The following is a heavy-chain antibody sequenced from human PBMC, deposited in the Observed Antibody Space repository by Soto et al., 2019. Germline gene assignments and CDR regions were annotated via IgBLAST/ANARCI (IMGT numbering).Heavy chain of an antibody. J-gene: IGHJ6*02. Sequence: RASVKVSCKASGGTFSSYAISWVRQAPGQGLEWMGGIIPIFGTANYAQKFQGRVTITADKSTSTAYMELSSLRSEDTAVYYCARVGRAMVLLDGMDVWGQGTTVTVSS. V-gene: IGHV1-69*06. CDR3: ARVGRAMVLLDGMDV. CDR1: GGTFSSYA. CDR2: IIPIFGTA. D-gene: IGHD5-18*01.